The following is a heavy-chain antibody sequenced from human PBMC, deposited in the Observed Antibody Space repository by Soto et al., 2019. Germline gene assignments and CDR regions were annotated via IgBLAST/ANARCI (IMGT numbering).Heavy chain of an antibody. CDR2: ISPDNGKT. Sequence: ASVKVSCKASGYTFTSYGISWVRQAPGQGLEWMGCISPDNGKTNYAQKFQGRVTMTEDTSTDTAYMELSSLRSEDTAVYYCATRSSGWFDAFDIWGQGTMVTVSS. CDR3: ATRSSGWFDAFDI. CDR1: GYTFTSYG. V-gene: IGHV1-18*01. D-gene: IGHD6-19*01. J-gene: IGHJ3*02.